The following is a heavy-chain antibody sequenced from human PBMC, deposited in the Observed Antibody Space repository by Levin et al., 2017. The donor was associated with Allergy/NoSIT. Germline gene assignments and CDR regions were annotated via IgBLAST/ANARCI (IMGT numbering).Heavy chain of an antibody. CDR1: GFTFDDYA. Sequence: LSLTCAASGFTFDDYAMHWVRQAPGKGLEWVSGISWNSGSIGYADSVKGRFTISRDNAKNSLYLQMNSLRAEDTALYYCAKDPVEQQLVLRGWFDPWGQGTLVTVSS. CDR3: AKDPVEQQLVLRGWFDP. J-gene: IGHJ5*02. D-gene: IGHD6-13*01. V-gene: IGHV3-9*01. CDR2: ISWNSGSI.